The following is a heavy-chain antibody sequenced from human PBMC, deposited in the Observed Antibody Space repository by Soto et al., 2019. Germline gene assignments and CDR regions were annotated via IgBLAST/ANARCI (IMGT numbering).Heavy chain of an antibody. Sequence: QVQLVQSGAEVKKPGASVKVSCKASGYTFNNYAMHWVRQAPGQRLEWMGWISPGNGNTKYSQKFQGRVTITMDTSESTAYLELSSLRSEDTTVYYCARANGAFDIWGQGTMVTVSS. CDR2: ISPGNGNT. D-gene: IGHD2-8*01. CDR1: GYTFNNYA. V-gene: IGHV1-3*01. J-gene: IGHJ3*02. CDR3: ARANGAFDI.